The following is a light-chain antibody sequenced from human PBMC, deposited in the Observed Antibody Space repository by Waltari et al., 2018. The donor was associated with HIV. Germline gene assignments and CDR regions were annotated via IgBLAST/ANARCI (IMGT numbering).Light chain of an antibody. CDR3: QQSYSYPLT. CDR1: QSISTS. Sequence: DIQMTQSPSSLSASVGDRVTISCRTSQSISTSLNWYQQKRGKAPELLIHTASTLQTGVPSRFSGSGSGTDFTLTISSLQVEDFATYYCQQSYSYPLTFGPGTKADIK. V-gene: IGKV1-39*01. CDR2: TAS. J-gene: IGKJ3*01.